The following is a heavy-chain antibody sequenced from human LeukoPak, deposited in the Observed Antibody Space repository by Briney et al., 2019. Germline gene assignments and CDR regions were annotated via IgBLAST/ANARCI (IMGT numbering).Heavy chain of an antibody. J-gene: IGHJ4*02. V-gene: IGHV1-2*02. Sequence: GASVKVSCKTSGYTFTGQYLHWVRQAPGQGLEWMGWINPNSGGTNYAQKFQGRVTMTRDTSISTAYMELSRLRSDDTAVYYCARSGYGGVHADDYWGQGTLVTVSS. CDR1: GYTFTGQY. D-gene: IGHD5-12*01. CDR3: ARSGYGGVHADDY. CDR2: INPNSGGT.